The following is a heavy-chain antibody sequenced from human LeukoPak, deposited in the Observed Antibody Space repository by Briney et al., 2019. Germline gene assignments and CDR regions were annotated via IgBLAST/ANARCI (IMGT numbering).Heavy chain of an antibody. Sequence: GGSLRLSCAASGFTFSSYSMNWVRQAPGKGLEWVSSISSSNSFIFYADSVKGRFTISRDNAKNSLYLQMNSLRAEDTALYYCARSIVVPAASSGAFDIWGQGTIVTVSS. D-gene: IGHD2-2*01. J-gene: IGHJ3*02. CDR2: ISSSNSFI. V-gene: IGHV3-21*01. CDR1: GFTFSSYS. CDR3: ARSIVVPAASSGAFDI.